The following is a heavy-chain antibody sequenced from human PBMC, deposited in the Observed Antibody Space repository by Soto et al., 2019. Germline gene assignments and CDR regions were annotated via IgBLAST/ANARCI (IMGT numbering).Heavy chain of an antibody. CDR2: INLRDGRT. CDR3: ARDRFVYADSGD. D-gene: IGHD4-17*01. Sequence: QVLLVQSGAEVKKPGASVRVSCRTSGYTFTSAYMHWVRQAPGQGLEWMGVINLRDGRTLYEQKCQGRSTLTRDTSTSTLYIELISLTSEDTAVYYCARDRFVYADSGDWGQGTLVTVSS. CDR1: GYTFTSAY. J-gene: IGHJ4*02. V-gene: IGHV1-46*01.